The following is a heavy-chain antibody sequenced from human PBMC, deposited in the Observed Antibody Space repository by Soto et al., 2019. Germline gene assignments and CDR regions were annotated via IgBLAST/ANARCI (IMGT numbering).Heavy chain of an antibody. D-gene: IGHD4-17*01. CDR1: GYTFTSYA. Sequence: QVQVVQSGAEVKKPGASVKVSCKASGYTFTSYAMHWVRQAPGQRLEWMGWINPGNGNTKNSQKFQGRVTITRDTLARTASLELSSPRSEDTAVSYSAGGASSVTTFYFDLWGRGTLVTVSS. CDR3: AGGASSVTTFYFDL. CDR2: INPGNGNT. V-gene: IGHV1-3*01. J-gene: IGHJ2*01.